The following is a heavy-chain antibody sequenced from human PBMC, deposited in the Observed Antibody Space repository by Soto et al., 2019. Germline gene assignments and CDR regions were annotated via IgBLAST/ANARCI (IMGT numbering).Heavy chain of an antibody. V-gene: IGHV3-23*01. J-gene: IGHJ4*02. CDR1: GFSFTNYA. D-gene: IGHD6-13*01. Sequence: EVQLLESGGGLVQVGGSLRLSCAASGFSFTNYAMSWVRQAPGKGLEWVSGISSSDGGTDYADSVRGRFTISRDNSKNTVYLQMDSLRAEDTATNHSVPGRQLVLDYWGQGTVVTVSS. CDR3: VPGRQLVLDY. CDR2: ISSSDGGT.